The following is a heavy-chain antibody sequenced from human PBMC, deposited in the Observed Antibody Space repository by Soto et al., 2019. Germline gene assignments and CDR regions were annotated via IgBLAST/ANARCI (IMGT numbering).Heavy chain of an antibody. V-gene: IGHV1-18*01. J-gene: IGHJ4*02. Sequence: VKVSCKASGYTFTSYGINWVRQARGQGLEWMGWISACNGNTNYAQKLQERVTITTDTSTSTAYMELSSLRSEDTAVYYCAARTGTTWFDYWGQGTLVTVSS. D-gene: IGHD1-1*01. CDR1: GYTFTSYG. CDR2: ISACNGNT. CDR3: AARTGTTWFDY.